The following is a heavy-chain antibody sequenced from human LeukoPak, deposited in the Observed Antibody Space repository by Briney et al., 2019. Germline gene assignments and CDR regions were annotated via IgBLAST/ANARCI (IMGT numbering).Heavy chain of an antibody. CDR3: ARDWVSCSGGSCYSYYYYYGMDV. Sequence: GASVKVSCKASGYTFTSYGISWVRQAPGQGLEWMGWISAYNGNTNYAQKLQGRVTMTTDTSTSTAYMELRSLRSDDTAVYYCARDWVSCSGGSCYSYYYYYGMDVWSQGTTVTVSS. CDR2: ISAYNGNT. CDR1: GYTFTSYG. V-gene: IGHV1-18*01. J-gene: IGHJ6*02. D-gene: IGHD2-15*01.